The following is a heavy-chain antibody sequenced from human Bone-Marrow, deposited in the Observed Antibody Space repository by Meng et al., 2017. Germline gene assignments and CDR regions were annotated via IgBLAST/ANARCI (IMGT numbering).Heavy chain of an antibody. CDR2: IYCSGST. D-gene: IGHD3-22*01. CDR1: GGSISSYY. Sequence: SETLSLTCTVSGGSISSYYWSWIRQPPGKGLEWIGYIYCSGSTNYNPSLKSRVTISVDTSKNQFSLKLSSVTAADTAVYYCARASHYYDSSGYYVFDYWGQATLVTVSS. V-gene: IGHV4-59*01. CDR3: ARASHYYDSSGYYVFDY. J-gene: IGHJ4*02.